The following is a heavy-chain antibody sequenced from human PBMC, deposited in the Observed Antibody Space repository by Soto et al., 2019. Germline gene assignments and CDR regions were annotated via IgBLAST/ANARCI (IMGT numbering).Heavy chain of an antibody. D-gene: IGHD6-13*01. V-gene: IGHV4-4*07. J-gene: IGHJ4*02. CDR2: IYTSGST. CDR3: ARLSISWYYFDY. Sequence: SETLSLTCTVSGGPINNYYWSWIRQPAGKGPEWLGRIYTSGSTNYNPSLKSRLSMSIDKSKNHFSLRLTSVTAADTAVYYCARLSISWYYFDYWGPGTLVTVSS. CDR1: GGPINNYY.